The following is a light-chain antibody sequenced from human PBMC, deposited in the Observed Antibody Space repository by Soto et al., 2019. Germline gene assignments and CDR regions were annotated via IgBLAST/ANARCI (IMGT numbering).Light chain of an antibody. V-gene: IGKV1-27*01. CDR1: QGISNY. CDR2: AAS. Sequence: DIQMTQSPSSLSASVGDRVTITCRASQGISNYLVWYQQKPGKVPRLLIYAASTLQPGVPSRFSGSGSGTDFTLTISSLQPEDVATYYCQKYNSAPQTFGQGTKVDIK. J-gene: IGKJ1*01. CDR3: QKYNSAPQT.